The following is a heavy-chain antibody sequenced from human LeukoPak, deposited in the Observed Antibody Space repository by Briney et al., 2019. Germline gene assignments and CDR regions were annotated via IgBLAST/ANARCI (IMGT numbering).Heavy chain of an antibody. V-gene: IGHV4-39*07. CDR3: TRVLTPAQGEAFDI. D-gene: IGHD4-17*01. J-gene: IGHJ3*02. CDR1: GGSINSSSYY. CDR2: VYYTGST. Sequence: SETLSLTCTVSGGSINSSSYYWDWIRQPPGKGLEWIVSVYYTGSTYHNSSLKSRVIILVDTSKNQFSLKLNSVTAADTAVYYCTRVLTPAQGEAFDIWGQGTMVTVSS.